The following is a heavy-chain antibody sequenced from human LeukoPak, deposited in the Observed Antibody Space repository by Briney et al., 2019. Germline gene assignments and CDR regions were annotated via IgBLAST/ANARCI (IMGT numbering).Heavy chain of an antibody. V-gene: IGHV4-30-4*01. D-gene: IGHD3-3*01. Sequence: SETLSLTCTVSGGSISSGDYYWSWIRQPPGKGLEWIGYIYYSGSTYYNPSLKSRVTISVDTSNNQFSLKLSSVTAADTAVYYCARERFGALGYWGQGTLVTVSS. CDR1: GGSISSGDYY. CDR3: ARERFGALGY. CDR2: IYYSGST. J-gene: IGHJ4*02.